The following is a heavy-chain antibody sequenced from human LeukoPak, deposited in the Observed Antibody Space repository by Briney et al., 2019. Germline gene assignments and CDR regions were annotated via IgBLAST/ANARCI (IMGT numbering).Heavy chain of an antibody. CDR2: IKQDGSEK. V-gene: IGHV3-7*01. D-gene: IGHD5-12*01. Sequence: PGGSLRLSCAASGFTFSSYWMSRVRQAPGKGLEWVANIKQDGSEKYYVDSVKGRFTISRDNAKNSLYLQMNSLRAEDTAVYYCARRGYSGYDDDAFDIWGQGTMVTVSS. CDR3: ARRGYSGYDDDAFDI. J-gene: IGHJ3*02. CDR1: GFTFSSYW.